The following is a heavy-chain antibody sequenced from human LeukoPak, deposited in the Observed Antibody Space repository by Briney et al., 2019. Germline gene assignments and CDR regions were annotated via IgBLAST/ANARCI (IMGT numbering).Heavy chain of an antibody. D-gene: IGHD3-22*01. CDR1: GDSISSGSFY. J-gene: IGHJ6*03. CDR3: ASITTDYYYYYMDV. V-gene: IGHV4-61*02. CDR2: IYPSGST. Sequence: PSETLSLTCSVSGDSISSGSFYWSWIRQPAGRGLEWIGRIYPSGSTNYNPSPKSRVTISLDTSKNQFSLKLSSVTAADTAVCYCASITTDYYYYYMDVWGKGTTVTISS.